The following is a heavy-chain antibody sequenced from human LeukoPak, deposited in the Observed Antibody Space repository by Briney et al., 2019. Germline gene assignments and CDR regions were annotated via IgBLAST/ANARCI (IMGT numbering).Heavy chain of an antibody. Sequence: ASVKVSCKASGYTFTGYYMHWVRQAPGQGLEWMGRINPNSGGTNYAQKFQGRVTMTRDTSISTAYMELSRLRSDDTAAYYCARGRWEPLYYYYYMDVWGKGTTVTVSS. J-gene: IGHJ6*03. CDR2: INPNSGGT. CDR1: GYTFTGYY. V-gene: IGHV1-2*06. CDR3: ARGRWEPLYYYYYMDV. D-gene: IGHD1-26*01.